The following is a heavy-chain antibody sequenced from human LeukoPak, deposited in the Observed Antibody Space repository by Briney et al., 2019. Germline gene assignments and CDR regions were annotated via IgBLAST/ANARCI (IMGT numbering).Heavy chain of an antibody. D-gene: IGHD3-3*01. Sequence: KPSETLSLTCTVSGGSISSSSYYWGWIRQPPGKGLEWIGSIYYSGSTYYNPSLKSRVTISVDTSKNQFSQKLSSVTAADTAVYYCARHEIDYDFWSGPTTFIYWGQGTLVTVSS. CDR1: GGSISSSSYY. J-gene: IGHJ4*02. V-gene: IGHV4-39*01. CDR2: IYYSGST. CDR3: ARHEIDYDFWSGPTTFIY.